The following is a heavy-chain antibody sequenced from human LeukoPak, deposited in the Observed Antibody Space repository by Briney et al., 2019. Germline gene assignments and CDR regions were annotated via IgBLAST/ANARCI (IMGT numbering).Heavy chain of an antibody. CDR2: ISSSSSYI. D-gene: IGHD6-13*01. J-gene: IGHJ4*02. CDR3: ARARDSSSWFSSDY. Sequence: PGGSLRLSCAASGFTFSSYSMKWVRQAPGKGLEWVSSISSSSSYIYYADSVKGRFTISRDNAKNSLYLQMNSLRAEDTAVYYCARARDSSSWFSSDYWGQGTLVTVSS. CDR1: GFTFSSYS. V-gene: IGHV3-21*01.